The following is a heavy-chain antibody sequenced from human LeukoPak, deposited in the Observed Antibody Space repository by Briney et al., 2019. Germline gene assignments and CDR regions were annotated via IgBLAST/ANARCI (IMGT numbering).Heavy chain of an antibody. Sequence: SETLSLTCTVSGGSISSGGYYWSWIWQPPGKGLEWIGYIYHSGSTYYNPSLKSRVTISVDRSKNQFSLKLSSVTAADTAVYYCARVSGWSPPDYWGQGTLVTVSS. CDR3: ARVSGWSPPDY. CDR1: GGSISSGGYY. V-gene: IGHV4-30-2*01. D-gene: IGHD6-19*01. J-gene: IGHJ4*02. CDR2: IYHSGST.